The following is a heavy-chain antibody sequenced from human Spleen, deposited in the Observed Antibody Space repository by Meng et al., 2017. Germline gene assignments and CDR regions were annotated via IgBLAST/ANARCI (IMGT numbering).Heavy chain of an antibody. CDR3: VRSSGWVRTGFDP. J-gene: IGHJ5*02. CDR1: GCSISTSGYY. CDR2: IGHSGIT. V-gene: IGHV4-39*01. D-gene: IGHD6-19*01. Sequence: QPQLQESGPGLVKPSEALSLPCSVSGCSISTSGYYWGWIRQPPGKGLEWIGSIGHSGITYYTPSLKSRVTVSIDTSKSQFSLKLTSVTAADTAVYYCVRSSGWVRTGFDPWGQGTLVTVSS.